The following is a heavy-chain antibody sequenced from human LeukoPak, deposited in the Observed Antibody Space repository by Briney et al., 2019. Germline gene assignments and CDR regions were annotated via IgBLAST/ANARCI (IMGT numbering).Heavy chain of an antibody. CDR3: ARGHSGGYLDP. CDR1: GGSFSGYY. J-gene: IGHJ5*02. Sequence: SETLSLTCAVYGGSFSGYYWSWIRRPPGKGLEWIVEVNHSGITNYNPSLKSRVTISVDTSKNHFSLKLSSVTPADTAVYYCARGHSGGYLDPWGQRTLVTVSS. CDR2: VNHSGIT. D-gene: IGHD5-18*01. V-gene: IGHV4-34*01.